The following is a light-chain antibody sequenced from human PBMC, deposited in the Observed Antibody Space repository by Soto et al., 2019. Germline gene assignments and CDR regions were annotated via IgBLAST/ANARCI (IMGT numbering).Light chain of an antibody. Sequence: EIVMTQSPATLSVSPGERATLSCRASQSVSSNLAWYQQKPGQAPRLLIYGASTRATGIPVRFSGSGSGTAFTLTISSLRSEDFAVYYCQQYNNWPPWTFGQGTKVEIK. J-gene: IGKJ1*01. CDR2: GAS. CDR1: QSVSSN. CDR3: QQYNNWPPWT. V-gene: IGKV3-15*01.